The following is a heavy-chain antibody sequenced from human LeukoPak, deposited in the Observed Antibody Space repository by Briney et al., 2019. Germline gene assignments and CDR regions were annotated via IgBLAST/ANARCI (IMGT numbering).Heavy chain of an antibody. CDR3: AKDRACTTTTCYLEYFQH. Sequence: RGSLRLSCAASAFTFSNYAMSWVRQAPGRGLEWVSTISGSGGSTYYADSVKGRFTISRDNSRNTLYLQMNSLRAEDTAVYYCAKDRACTTTTCYLEYFQHWGQGTLVTVSS. V-gene: IGHV3-23*01. D-gene: IGHD2-2*01. J-gene: IGHJ1*01. CDR1: AFTFSNYA. CDR2: ISGSGGST.